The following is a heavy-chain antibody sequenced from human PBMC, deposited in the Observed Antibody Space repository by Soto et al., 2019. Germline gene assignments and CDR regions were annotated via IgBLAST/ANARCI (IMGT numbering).Heavy chain of an antibody. CDR3: ARDLHPGQWLVFDY. V-gene: IGHV3-64*01. CDR1: GFTFSTSA. J-gene: IGHJ4*02. CDR2: ISNSGGST. Sequence: PGGSLRLSCAASGFTFSTSAMNWVRQAPGKGLEYVSAISNSGGSTYYANSVKGRFTISRDNSKNTLYLQMGSLRAEDMAVYYCARDLHPGQWLVFDYWGQGTLVTVSS. D-gene: IGHD6-19*01.